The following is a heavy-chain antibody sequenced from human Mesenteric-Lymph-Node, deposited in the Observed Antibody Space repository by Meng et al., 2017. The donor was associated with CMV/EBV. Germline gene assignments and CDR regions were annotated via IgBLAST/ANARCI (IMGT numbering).Heavy chain of an antibody. CDR2: VNQDGSEK. CDR3: ARYSRAFEI. D-gene: IGHD2-15*01. J-gene: IGHJ3*02. V-gene: IGHV3-7*01. CDR1: GFTFSDYY. Sequence: LSLTCAASGFTFSDYYMNWVRQAPGKGPEWVANVNQDGSEKFYLDSVKGRFTISRDNSKNSLYLQMSSLRAEDTAVYHCARYSRAFEIWGQGTMVTVSS.